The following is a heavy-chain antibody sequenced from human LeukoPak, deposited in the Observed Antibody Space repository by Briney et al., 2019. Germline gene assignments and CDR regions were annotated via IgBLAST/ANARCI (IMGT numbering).Heavy chain of an antibody. CDR2: IHSSGST. CDR1: GGSSNNYF. J-gene: IGHJ4*02. D-gene: IGHD1-14*01. Sequence: SETLSLTCTVSGGSSNNYFCSWIRQSAGGGLELIGRIHSSGSTYYNPSPKSRVSMSVDTANNKFSLRLNSVTAADTAVYYCARDPAGHGRYFDYWGQGALVTVSS. CDR3: ARDPAGHGRYFDY. V-gene: IGHV4-4*07.